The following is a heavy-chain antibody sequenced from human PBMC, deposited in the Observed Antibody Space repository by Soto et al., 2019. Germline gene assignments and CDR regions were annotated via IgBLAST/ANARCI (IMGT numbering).Heavy chain of an antibody. CDR3: ARGYSSLGYYYYGMDV. J-gene: IGHJ6*02. Sequence: GGSLRLSCAACGFTFSSYSMNWVRQAPGKGLEWVSSISSSSSYIYYADSVKGRFTISRDNAKNSLYLQMNSLRAEDMAVYYCARGYSSLGYYYYGMDVWGQGTTVTVSS. V-gene: IGHV3-21*01. CDR1: GFTFSSYS. CDR2: ISSSSSYI. D-gene: IGHD6-13*01.